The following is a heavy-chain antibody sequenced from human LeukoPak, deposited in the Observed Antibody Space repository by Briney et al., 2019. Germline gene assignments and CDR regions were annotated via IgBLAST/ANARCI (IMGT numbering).Heavy chain of an antibody. V-gene: IGHV3-66*01. CDR3: ARDRGSSGWYYFDY. CDR2: IYSGGGT. CDR1: GFTVSSNY. Sequence: PGGSLRLSCAASGFTVSSNYMSWVRQAPGKGLEWVSVIYSGGGTYYADSVKGRFTISRDNSKNTLYLQMNSLRAEDTAVYYCARDRGSSGWYYFDYWGQGTLVTVSS. D-gene: IGHD6-19*01. J-gene: IGHJ4*02.